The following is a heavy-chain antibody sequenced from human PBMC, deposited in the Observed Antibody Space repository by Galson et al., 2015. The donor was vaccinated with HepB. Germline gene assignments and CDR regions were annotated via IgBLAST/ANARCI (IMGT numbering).Heavy chain of an antibody. CDR2: IWYDGSNK. CDR1: GFTFSSYG. Sequence: SLRLSCAASGFTFSSYGMHWVRQAPGKGLEWVAVIWYDGSNKYYADSVKGRLTISRDNSKNTLYLQMNSLRAEDTAVYYCARESRSGWYRGGYYYGMDVWGQGTTVTVSS. CDR3: ARESRSGWYRGGYYYGMDV. J-gene: IGHJ6*02. V-gene: IGHV3-33*01. D-gene: IGHD6-19*01.